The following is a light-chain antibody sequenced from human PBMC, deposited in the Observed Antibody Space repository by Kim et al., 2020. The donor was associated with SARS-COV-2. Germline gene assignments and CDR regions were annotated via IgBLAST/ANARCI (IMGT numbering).Light chain of an antibody. V-gene: IGKV1D-16*01. CDR1: PHISSW. CDR3: QQYSTSPYT. Sequence: SASRGVRVTCTCRSSPHISSWLAWYQHRPEKSPNSLIYASFRLQRGVPSRFSGSGSGTEFTLTISGLQPEDFATYYCQQYSTSPYTFGQGTKLEI. J-gene: IGKJ2*01. CDR2: ASF.